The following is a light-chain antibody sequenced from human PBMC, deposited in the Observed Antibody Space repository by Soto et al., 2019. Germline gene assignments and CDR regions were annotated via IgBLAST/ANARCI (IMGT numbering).Light chain of an antibody. Sequence: EIAMTQSPATLSLSPGERATLSCRASQSVSSYLAWYQQKPGQAPRLLIYGASNRATGIPDRFSVSGSGTDCTLAISRLEPEEFAVYYCQQYGSSGTFGQGTKVDI. V-gene: IGKV3-20*01. CDR2: GAS. J-gene: IGKJ1*01. CDR3: QQYGSSGT. CDR1: QSVSSY.